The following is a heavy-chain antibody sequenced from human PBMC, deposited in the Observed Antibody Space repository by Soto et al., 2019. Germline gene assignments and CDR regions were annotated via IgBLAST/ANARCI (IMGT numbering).Heavy chain of an antibody. D-gene: IGHD1-20*01. CDR2: IDPSDSYT. CDR1: GYTFTTYW. CDR3: ARHSDNTHAYGMDV. J-gene: IGHJ6*02. Sequence: PGESLKISCEGSGYTFTTYWISWVRQMPGKGLEWMGRIDPSDSYTDHSPSFQGHVTITVDKSIRTTYLQWSSLKASDTAMYYGARHSDNTHAYGMDVWGQGTTVTVSS. V-gene: IGHV5-10-1*01.